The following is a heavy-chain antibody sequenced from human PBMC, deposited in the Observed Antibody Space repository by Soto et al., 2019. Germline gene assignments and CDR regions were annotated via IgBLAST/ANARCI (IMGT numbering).Heavy chain of an antibody. CDR3: ASPAATNIPVVVAATNYYGMDV. Sequence: QVQLVQSGAEVKKPGASVKVSCKASGYTFTSYDINWVRQATGQGLEWMGWMNPNSGNTGYAQKFQGRVTMTRNTSISTAYMELSSLRSEDTAVYYCASPAATNIPVVVAATNYYGMDVWGQGTTVTVSS. CDR2: MNPNSGNT. J-gene: IGHJ6*02. D-gene: IGHD2-15*01. CDR1: GYTFTSYD. V-gene: IGHV1-8*01.